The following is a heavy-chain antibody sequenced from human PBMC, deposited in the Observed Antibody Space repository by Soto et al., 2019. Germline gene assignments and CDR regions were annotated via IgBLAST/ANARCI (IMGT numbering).Heavy chain of an antibody. V-gene: IGHV3-30*18. J-gene: IGHJ4*02. CDR3: AKDLGSNRDY. Sequence: PGGSLRLSCAASGFTFSSYGMHWVRQAPGKGLEWVAVISYDGSNKYYADSVKGRFTISRDNSKNTLYLQMNSLRAEDTAVYYCAKDLGSNRDYWGQGTLVTVSS. CDR1: GFTFSSYG. CDR2: ISYDGSNK. D-gene: IGHD4-4*01.